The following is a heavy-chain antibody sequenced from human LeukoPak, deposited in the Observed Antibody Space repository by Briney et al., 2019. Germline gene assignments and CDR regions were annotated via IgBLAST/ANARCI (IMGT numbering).Heavy chain of an antibody. J-gene: IGHJ4*02. D-gene: IGHD4-17*01. CDR1: GYTFSGYY. CDR2: INPNSGGT. Sequence: AASVKVSCKASGYTFSGYYMHWVRQAPGQGLEWMGRINPNSGGTNYAQKFQGRVTMTTDTSTSTAYMELRSLRSDDTAVYYCARYRVFDYGDYACDYWGQGTLVTVSS. V-gene: IGHV1-2*06. CDR3: ARYRVFDYGDYACDY.